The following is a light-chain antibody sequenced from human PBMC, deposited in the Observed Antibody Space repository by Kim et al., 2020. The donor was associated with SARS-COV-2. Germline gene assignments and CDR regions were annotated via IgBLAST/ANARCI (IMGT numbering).Light chain of an antibody. CDR1: QSVSTY. J-gene: IGKJ1*01. CDR2: EAS. V-gene: IGKV3-11*01. Sequence: EIVLTQSPATLSLSPGERATLSCRASQSVSTYFAWYQQKPGQAPRLLIYEASNRATGIPARFSGSGSGTDFTLTISSLEPEDFAVYYCQHRSNWPWTFGQGTKVDIK. CDR3: QHRSNWPWT.